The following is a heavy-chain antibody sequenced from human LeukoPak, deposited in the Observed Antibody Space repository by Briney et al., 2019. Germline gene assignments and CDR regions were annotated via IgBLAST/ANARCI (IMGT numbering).Heavy chain of an antibody. CDR3: ARQKDYDIYAFDI. D-gene: IGHD3-9*01. J-gene: IGHJ3*02. V-gene: IGHV5-51*01. CDR1: GYSFTSYW. CDR2: IYPGDSDT. Sequence: GESLKISCKGSGYSFTSYWIGWVRQMPRKGLEWMGIIYPGDSDTRYSPSFQGQVTISADKSIRTAYLQWSSLKASDTAMYYCARQKDYDIYAFDIWGQGTMVTVSS.